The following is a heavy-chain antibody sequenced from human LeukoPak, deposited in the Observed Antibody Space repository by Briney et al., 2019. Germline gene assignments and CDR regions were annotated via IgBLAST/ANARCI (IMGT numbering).Heavy chain of an antibody. CDR2: IYTSGST. CDR3: ARGHYRGWQYYFDY. CDR1: GGSISSGSYY. D-gene: IGHD6-19*01. J-gene: IGHJ4*02. Sequence: PSETLSLTCTVSGGSISSGSYYWSWIRQPAGKGLEWIGRIYTSGSTNYNPSLKSRATISVDTSKNQFSLKLSSVTAADTAVYYCARGHYRGWQYYFDYWGQGTLVTVSS. V-gene: IGHV4-61*02.